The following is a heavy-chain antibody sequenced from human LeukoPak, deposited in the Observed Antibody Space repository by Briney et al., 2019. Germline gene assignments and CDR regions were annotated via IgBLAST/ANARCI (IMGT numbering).Heavy chain of an antibody. V-gene: IGHV1-69*04. D-gene: IGHD5-18*01. CDR1: GGTFSSYA. J-gene: IGHJ6*02. CDR2: IIPILGIA. Sequence: GASVKVSCKASGGTFSSYAISWVRQAPGQGLEWMGRIIPILGIANYAQKFQGRVTITADKSTSTAYMELSSLRSEDTAVYYCARDYPPNSYGYSGERGMDVWGQGTTVTVSS. CDR3: ARDYPPNSYGYSGERGMDV.